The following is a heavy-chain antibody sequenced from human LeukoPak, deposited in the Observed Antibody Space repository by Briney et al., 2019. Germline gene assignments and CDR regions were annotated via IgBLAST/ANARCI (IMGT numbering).Heavy chain of an antibody. V-gene: IGHV3-48*03. Sequence: GGSLRLSCAASGFTFSSYEINWVRQAPGKGLEWVSYISSSGSTIYYADSAKGRFTISRDNAKSSLYLQMNSLRAEDTAVYYCASLGYCSGGSCLRPDYWGQGTLVTVSS. J-gene: IGHJ4*02. CDR3: ASLGYCSGGSCLRPDY. CDR1: GFTFSSYE. CDR2: ISSSGSTI. D-gene: IGHD2-15*01.